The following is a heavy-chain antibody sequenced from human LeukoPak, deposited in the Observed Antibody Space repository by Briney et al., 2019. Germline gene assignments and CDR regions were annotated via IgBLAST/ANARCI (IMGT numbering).Heavy chain of an antibody. V-gene: IGHV3-48*03. J-gene: IGHJ3*02. CDR1: GFTFSSYE. CDR2: ISSSASTV. CDR3: ARGPDAFDI. Sequence: GGSLRLSCAASGFTFSSYEMNWVRQAPGKGLEWVSYISSSASTVYYADSVKGRFTVSRDNAKNSLYLQMNSLRAEDTAVYYCARGPDAFDIWGQGTMVTVSS.